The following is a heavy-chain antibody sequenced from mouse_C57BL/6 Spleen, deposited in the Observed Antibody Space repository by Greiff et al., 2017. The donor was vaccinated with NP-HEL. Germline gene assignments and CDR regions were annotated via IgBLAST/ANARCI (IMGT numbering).Heavy chain of an antibody. V-gene: IGHV1-69*01. CDR1: GYTFTSYW. D-gene: IGHD1-1*01. CDR2: IDPSDSYT. CDR3: ARSLVATYDY. J-gene: IGHJ2*01. Sequence: QVHVKQPGAELVMPGASVKLSCKASGYTFTSYWMHWVKQRPGQGLEWIGEIDPSDSYTNYNQKFKGKSTLTVDKSSSTAYMQLSSLTSEDSAVYYCARSLVATYDYWGQGTTLTVSS.